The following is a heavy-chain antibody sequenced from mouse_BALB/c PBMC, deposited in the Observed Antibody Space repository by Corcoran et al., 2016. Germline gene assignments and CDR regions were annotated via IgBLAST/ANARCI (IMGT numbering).Heavy chain of an antibody. CDR3: ARGDYDYDYAMDY. V-gene: IGHV1S34*01. CDR2: ISCYNGAT. CDR1: GYSFTGYY. Sequence: LVKTGASVKISCMASGYSFTGYYMHWVKQSHGKSLEWIGYISCYNGATSYNQKFKGKATFTVDTSSSTAYMQFNSLTSEDSAVYYCARGDYDYDYAMDYWGQGTSVTVSS. J-gene: IGHJ4*01. D-gene: IGHD2-4*01.